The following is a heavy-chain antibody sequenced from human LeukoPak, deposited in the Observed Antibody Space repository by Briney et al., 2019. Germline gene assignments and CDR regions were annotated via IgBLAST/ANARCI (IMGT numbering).Heavy chain of an antibody. CDR1: GFTFSSDF. CDR3: VREGNAFNI. Sequence: PGGSLRLSCVASGFTFSSDFMPWIRQAPGEGLMWVSQISGDETYTNYADSVKGRFTISRDNAKNTLYLQMNSLRAEDTAIYYCVREGNAFNIWGQGTLVTVSS. CDR2: ISGDETYT. V-gene: IGHV3-74*01. J-gene: IGHJ3*02.